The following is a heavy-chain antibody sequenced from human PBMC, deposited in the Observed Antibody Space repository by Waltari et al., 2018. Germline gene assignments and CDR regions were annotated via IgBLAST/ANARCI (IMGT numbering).Heavy chain of an antibody. CDR3: ARHELGISQYYYNMYV. CDR1: GDSFGGYG. D-gene: IGHD3-16*01. J-gene: IGHJ6*03. Sequence: HVQLVQSGAEVKKPGSSVKVSCKASGDSFGGYGISWVRLAPGQGLEWMGVIIRMSGIPEYSKECRQSMTRTADESTSTAYMELSSLSSEDTAIYYCARHELGISQYYYNMYVWGQGTTVTISS. CDR2: IIRMSGIP. V-gene: IGHV1-69*12.